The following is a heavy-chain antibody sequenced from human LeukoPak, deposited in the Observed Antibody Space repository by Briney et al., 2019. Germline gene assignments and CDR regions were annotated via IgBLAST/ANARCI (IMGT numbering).Heavy chain of an antibody. V-gene: IGHV1-69*06. D-gene: IGHD2-15*01. Sequence: GASVKVSCKASGGTFSSYAISWVRQAPGQGLEWMGGIIPIFGTANYAQKFQDRVTITADKSTSTAYMELSSLRSEDTAVYYCASRYCSGGSCYGTYFDYWGQGTLVTVSS. J-gene: IGHJ4*02. CDR3: ASRYCSGGSCYGTYFDY. CDR2: IIPIFGTA. CDR1: GGTFSSYA.